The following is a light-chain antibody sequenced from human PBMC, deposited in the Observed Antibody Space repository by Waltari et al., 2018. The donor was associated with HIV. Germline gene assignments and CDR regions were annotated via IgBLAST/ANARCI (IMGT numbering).Light chain of an antibody. CDR2: VAS. V-gene: IGKV3-20*01. CDR3: QQYGDSPRT. Sequence: EIVLTQSPGTLSLSPGERATLSCRASQSVNNNYLAWYQQKPGQAPWLLIYVASYRATGIPDRFTASGSGTDFTLTISRLEPEDSAVYYCQQYGDSPRTFGQGTKVEIK. J-gene: IGKJ1*01. CDR1: QSVNNNY.